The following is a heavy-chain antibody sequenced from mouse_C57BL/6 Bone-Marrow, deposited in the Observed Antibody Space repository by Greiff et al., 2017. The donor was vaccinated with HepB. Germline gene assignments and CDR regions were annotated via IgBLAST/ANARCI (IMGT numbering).Heavy chain of an antibody. CDR3: ARRDYGSSFAY. V-gene: IGHV2-2*01. D-gene: IGHD1-1*01. CDR2: IWSGGST. CDR1: GFSLTSYG. J-gene: IGHJ3*01. Sequence: VQRVESGPGLVQPSQSLSITCTVSGFSLTSYGVHWVRQSPGKGLEWLGVIWSGGSTDYNAAFISRLSISKDNSKSQVFFKMNSLQADDTAIYYCARRDYGSSFAYWGQGTLVTVSA.